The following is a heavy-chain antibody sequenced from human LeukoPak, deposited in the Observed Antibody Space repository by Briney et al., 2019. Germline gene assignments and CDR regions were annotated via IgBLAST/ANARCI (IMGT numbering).Heavy chain of an antibody. D-gene: IGHD3-10*01. J-gene: IGHJ4*02. CDR1: GFTVSSNY. CDR3: ARDIKGRYFDC. Sequence: PGGSLRLSCAASGFTVSSNYMSWVRQAPGKGLEWVSVIYSGGSTYYADSVKGRFTISRDNSKNTLYLQMNSLRAEDTAVYYCARDIKGRYFDCWGQGTLVTVSS. V-gene: IGHV3-53*01. CDR2: IYSGGST.